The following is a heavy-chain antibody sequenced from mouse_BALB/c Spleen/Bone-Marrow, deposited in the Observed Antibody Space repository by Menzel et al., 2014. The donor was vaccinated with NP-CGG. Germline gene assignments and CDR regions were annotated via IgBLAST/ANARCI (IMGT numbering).Heavy chain of an antibody. Sequence: VQLQQSGAELARPGASVKLSCKASGYTFTTYWMQWVKQRPGQGLEWIGAIYPGDGDTRYTQKFKGKATLTADKSSSTAYMQLSSLTSEDSAVYYCARYYRYGGGYAMAYWGQGTSVTVSS. J-gene: IGHJ4*01. V-gene: IGHV1-87*01. D-gene: IGHD2-14*01. CDR1: GYTFTTYW. CDR2: IYPGDGDT. CDR3: ARYYRYGGGYAMAY.